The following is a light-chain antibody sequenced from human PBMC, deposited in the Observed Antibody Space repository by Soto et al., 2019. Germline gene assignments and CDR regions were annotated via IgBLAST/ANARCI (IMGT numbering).Light chain of an antibody. CDR1: SSDVGGYNY. Sequence: QSGLTQPASVSGSPGQSITISCSGTSSDVGGYNYVSWYQQHPGEAPKLLISEVSNRPSAISNRFSGSKSGNTASLTISGLQAEDEADYYCSSYTSSSTLLFGGGTKVTVL. V-gene: IGLV2-14*01. CDR2: EVS. J-gene: IGLJ2*01. CDR3: SSYTSSSTLL.